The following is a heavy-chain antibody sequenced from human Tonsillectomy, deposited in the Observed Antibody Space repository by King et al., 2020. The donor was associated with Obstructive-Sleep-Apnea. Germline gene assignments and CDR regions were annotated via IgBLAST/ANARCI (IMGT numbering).Heavy chain of an antibody. Sequence: VQLVESGAEVKKPGESLKISCKGSGNSFTNYWIGWGRQIPGKGLEWMGIIYPGDSDTRYIPSFQGQVTISADKSISTAYLQWSSLKASDTAMYYCARHLIGYYLHDAFDMWGQGTMVTVSS. CDR2: IYPGDSDT. V-gene: IGHV5-51*01. D-gene: IGHD3-9*01. CDR3: ARHLIGYYLHDAFDM. CDR1: GNSFTNYW. J-gene: IGHJ3*02.